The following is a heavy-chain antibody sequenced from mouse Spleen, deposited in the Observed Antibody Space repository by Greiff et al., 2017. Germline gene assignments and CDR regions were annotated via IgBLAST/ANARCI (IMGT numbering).Heavy chain of an antibody. V-gene: IGHV2-2*02. Sequence: QVQLKESGPGLVQPSQSLSITCTVSGFSLTSYGVHWVRQSPGKGLEWLGVIWSGGSTDYNAAFISRLSISKDNSKSQVFFKMNSLQANDTAIYYCASSYDWWYFDVWGAGTTVTVSS. J-gene: IGHJ1*01. CDR3: ASSYDWWYFDV. CDR1: GFSLTSYG. CDR2: IWSGGST. D-gene: IGHD2-12*01.